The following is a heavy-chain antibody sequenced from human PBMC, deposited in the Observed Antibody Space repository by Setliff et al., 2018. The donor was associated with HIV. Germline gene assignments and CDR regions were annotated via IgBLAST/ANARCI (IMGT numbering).Heavy chain of an antibody. CDR3: ARLAIPAATTDY. CDR1: GGSISRSRNY. Sequence: SETLSLTCTVSGGSISRSRNYWGWIRQPPGKGLEWIGSIFYSGSTYYNPSLKSRPTITVDTSKNQFSLKLNSVTAADTAVYYCARLAIPAATTDYWGQGTLVTVSS. D-gene: IGHD2-2*01. CDR2: IFYSGST. J-gene: IGHJ4*02. V-gene: IGHV4-39*01.